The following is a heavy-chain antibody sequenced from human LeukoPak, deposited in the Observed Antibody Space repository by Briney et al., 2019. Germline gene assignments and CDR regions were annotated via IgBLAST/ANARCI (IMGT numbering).Heavy chain of an antibody. Sequence: SETLSLTCAVYGGSFSGYYWSWIRQPPGKGLEWIGEINHSGSTNYNPSLKSRVTISVDTSKNQFSLKLSSVTAADTAVYYCARHYYGSGSYYSHGMDVWGQGTTVTVSS. J-gene: IGHJ6*02. CDR1: GGSFSGYY. D-gene: IGHD3-10*01. V-gene: IGHV4-34*01. CDR3: ARHYYGSGSYYSHGMDV. CDR2: INHSGST.